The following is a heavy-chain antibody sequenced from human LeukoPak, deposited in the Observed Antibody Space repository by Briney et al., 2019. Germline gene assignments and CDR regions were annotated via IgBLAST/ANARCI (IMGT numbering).Heavy chain of an antibody. Sequence: ASVKVSCKASGGTFSSYAISWVRQAPGQGLEWMGGIIPIFGTANCAQKFQGRVTITADESTSTAYMELSSLRSEDTAVYYCARDRPYIAVAGTFGAFDIWGQGTMVTVSS. V-gene: IGHV1-69*13. CDR3: ARDRPYIAVAGTFGAFDI. J-gene: IGHJ3*02. CDR2: IIPIFGTA. D-gene: IGHD6-19*01. CDR1: GGTFSSYA.